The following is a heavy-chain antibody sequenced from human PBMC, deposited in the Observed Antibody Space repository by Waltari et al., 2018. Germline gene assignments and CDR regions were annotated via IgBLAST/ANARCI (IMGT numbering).Heavy chain of an antibody. CDR2: IYHSGIT. CDR1: GYSISSGYY. D-gene: IGHD1-26*01. V-gene: IGHV4-38-2*01. CDR3: ARGVQGDSYGMDV. J-gene: IGHJ6*02. Sequence: QVQLQESGPGLVKPSETLSLTCAVSGYSISSGYYWGWIRQPPGKGLEWIGGIYHSGITYYNPSLKSRVTISVDTSKNQFSLKLSSVTAADTAVYYCARGVQGDSYGMDVWGQGTTVTVSS.